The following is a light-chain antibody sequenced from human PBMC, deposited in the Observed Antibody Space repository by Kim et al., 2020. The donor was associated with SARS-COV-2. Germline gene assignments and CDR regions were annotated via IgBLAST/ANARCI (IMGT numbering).Light chain of an antibody. Sequence: SYELTQPPSVSVSPGQTASITCSGDKLGDKYACWYQQKPGQSPVLVIYQDSKRPSGIPERFSGFNSGNTATLAISGTQAMDEADYYCQAWDSSTEVFGGG. J-gene: IGLJ3*02. V-gene: IGLV3-1*01. CDR1: KLGDKY. CDR3: QAWDSSTEV. CDR2: QDS.